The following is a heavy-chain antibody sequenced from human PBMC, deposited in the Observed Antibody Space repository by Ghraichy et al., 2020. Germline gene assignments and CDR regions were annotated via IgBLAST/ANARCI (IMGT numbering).Heavy chain of an antibody. D-gene: IGHD5-12*01. Sequence: GGSLRLSCAASGFTFSGSAMHWVRQASGKGLEWVGRIRSKANSYATAYAASVKGRFTISRDDSKNTAYLQMNSLKTEDPAVYYCTSIVYVDIVATIHFYYYGMDVWGQGTTVTVSS. CDR3: TSIVYVDIVATIHFYYYGMDV. J-gene: IGHJ6*02. CDR2: IRSKANSYAT. CDR1: GFTFSGSA. V-gene: IGHV3-73*01.